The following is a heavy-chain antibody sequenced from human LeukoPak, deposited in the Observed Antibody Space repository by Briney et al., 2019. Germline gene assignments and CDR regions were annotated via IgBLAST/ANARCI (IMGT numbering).Heavy chain of an antibody. CDR2: IKQDGSEK. V-gene: IGHV3-7*05. D-gene: IGHD2-15*01. CDR1: GFTFSSYW. Sequence: TGGSLRLSCAASGFTFSSYWMTWVRQAPGKGLEWVANIKQDGSEKYYADSVKGRFSISRDNAKKSLYLQMNSLRADDTALYYCARDGGTAGKFDYWGQGTVVTVSS. CDR3: ARDGGTAGKFDY. J-gene: IGHJ4*02.